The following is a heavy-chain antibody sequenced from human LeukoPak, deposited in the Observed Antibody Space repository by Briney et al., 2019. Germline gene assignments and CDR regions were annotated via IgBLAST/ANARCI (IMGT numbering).Heavy chain of an antibody. V-gene: IGHV4-4*07. Sequence: SETLSLTCTVSGDSVSTYYWSWIRQPAGKGLEWIGRIYSSVSTNYNPSLKSRVTMSVDTSKNQFSLKLSSVTAADTAVYYCARHGYSSGWGNEYFQHWGQGTLVTVSS. CDR2: IYSSVST. J-gene: IGHJ1*01. CDR3: ARHGYSSGWGNEYFQH. CDR1: GDSVSTYY. D-gene: IGHD6-19*01.